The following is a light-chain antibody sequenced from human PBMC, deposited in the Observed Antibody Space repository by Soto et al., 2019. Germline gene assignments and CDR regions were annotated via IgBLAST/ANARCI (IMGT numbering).Light chain of an antibody. V-gene: IGLV4-69*01. CDR3: QTWGTGIRV. Sequence: QLVLTQSPSASASLGASVKLTCTLSSGHSSYAIAWHQQQPEKGPRYLMKLNSDGSHSKGDGIPDRFSGSSSGAERYLTISSRRSEDEADYYCQTWGTGIRVFGGGTKVTVL. CDR1: SGHSSYA. CDR2: LNSDGSH. J-gene: IGLJ2*01.